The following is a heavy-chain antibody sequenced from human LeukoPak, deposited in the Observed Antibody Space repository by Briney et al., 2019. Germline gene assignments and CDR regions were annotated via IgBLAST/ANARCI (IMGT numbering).Heavy chain of an antibody. J-gene: IGHJ6*03. Sequence: PSETLSLTCTVSGGSISSYYWSWIRQPPGKGLEWIGYIYYSGSTNYNPSLKSRVTISVDTSKNQFSLKLSSVTAADTAVYYCACFDWYSTPAYVDVWGKGTTVTVSS. CDR3: ACFDWYSTPAYVDV. CDR2: IYYSGST. D-gene: IGHD3-9*01. V-gene: IGHV4-59*01. CDR1: GGSISSYY.